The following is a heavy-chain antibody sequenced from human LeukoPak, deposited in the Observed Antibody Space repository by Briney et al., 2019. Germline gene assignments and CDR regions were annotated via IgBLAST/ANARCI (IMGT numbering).Heavy chain of an antibody. CDR1: GFTFSSYS. J-gene: IGHJ4*02. CDR3: ARERSRLLGFGESAD. D-gene: IGHD3-10*01. CDR2: ISSSSSTI. Sequence: PGGSLTLSCAASGFTFSSYSMNWVRQAPGKGLEWVSYISSSSSTIYYADSVKGRFTISRDNAKNSLYLQMNSLRAEGTAVYYGARERSRLLGFGESADWGQGTLVTVSS. V-gene: IGHV3-48*04.